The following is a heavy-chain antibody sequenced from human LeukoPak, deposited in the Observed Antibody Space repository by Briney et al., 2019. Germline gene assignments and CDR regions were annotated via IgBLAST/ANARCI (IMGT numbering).Heavy chain of an antibody. CDR2: ITSRSTT. Sequence: GGSLRLSCAASGFIFSHYGMNWVRQAPGKGLEWVSGITSRSTTYYADSVKGRLTISRDNSKNMVWLQINSPTAEDTATYYRAKDGNWARFEDWGQGTLVTVSS. CDR3: AKDGNWARFED. V-gene: IGHV3-23*01. J-gene: IGHJ4*02. D-gene: IGHD7-27*01. CDR1: GFIFSHYG.